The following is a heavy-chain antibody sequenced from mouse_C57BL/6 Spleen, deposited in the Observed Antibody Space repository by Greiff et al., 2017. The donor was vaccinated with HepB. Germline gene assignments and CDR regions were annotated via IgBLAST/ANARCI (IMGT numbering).Heavy chain of an antibody. V-gene: IGHV1-18*01. J-gene: IGHJ3*01. CDR3: ARYDWDGFAY. CDR2: INPNNGGT. Sequence: VQLKESGPELVKPGASVKIPCKASGYTFTDYNMDWVKQSHGKSLEWIGDINPNNGGTIYNQKFKGKATLTVDKSSSTAYMELRSLTSEDTAVYYCARYDWDGFAYWGQGTLVTVSA. D-gene: IGHD4-1*01. CDR1: GYTFTDYN.